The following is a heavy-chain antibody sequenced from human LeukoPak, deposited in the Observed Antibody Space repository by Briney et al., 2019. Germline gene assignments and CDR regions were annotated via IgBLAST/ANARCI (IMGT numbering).Heavy chain of an antibody. J-gene: IGHJ4*02. Sequence: GGSLRLSCAASGFEFISYGMQWVRQAPGKGLVWVSAISDSGSDTYYADSVKGRFTISKDNSKNTLYLQMNSLRADDTAVYYCAKRVPYSSSSVYFDSWGQGTLVTVSS. D-gene: IGHD6-6*01. V-gene: IGHV3-23*01. CDR2: ISDSGSDT. CDR3: AKRVPYSSSSVYFDS. CDR1: GFEFISYG.